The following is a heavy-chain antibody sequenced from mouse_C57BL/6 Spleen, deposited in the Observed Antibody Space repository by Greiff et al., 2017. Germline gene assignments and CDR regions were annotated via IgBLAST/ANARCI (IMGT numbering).Heavy chain of an antibody. CDR2: IYPGSGNT. Sequence: QVQLKESGAELVRPGASVKLSCKASGYTFTDYYINWVKQRPGQGLEWIARIYPGSGNTYYNEKFKGKATLTAEKSSSTAYMQLSSLTSEDSAVYFCARGGIYDYDGYLDYWGQGTTLTVSS. CDR3: ARGGIYDYDGYLDY. V-gene: IGHV1-76*01. D-gene: IGHD2-4*01. CDR1: GYTFTDYY. J-gene: IGHJ2*01.